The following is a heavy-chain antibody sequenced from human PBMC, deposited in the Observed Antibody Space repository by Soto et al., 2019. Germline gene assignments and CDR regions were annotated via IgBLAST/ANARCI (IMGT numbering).Heavy chain of an antibody. D-gene: IGHD3-3*01. CDR1: GGSVSGGSYY. CDR3: AREHAYYDFWSGYYTYYYYGMDV. V-gene: IGHV4-61*01. J-gene: IGHJ6*02. CDR2: IYYSGST. Sequence: SETLSLTCTVSGGSVSGGSYYWSWIRQPPGKGLEWIGYIYYSGSTNYSPSLKSRVTISVDTSKNQFSLKLSSVTAADTAVYYCAREHAYYDFWSGYYTYYYYGMDVWGQGTTVTVSS.